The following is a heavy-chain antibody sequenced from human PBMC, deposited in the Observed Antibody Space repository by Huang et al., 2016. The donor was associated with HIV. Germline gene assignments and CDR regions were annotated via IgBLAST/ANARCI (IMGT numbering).Heavy chain of an antibody. V-gene: IGHV5-51*01. J-gene: IGHJ4*02. CDR3: ARLSTTGYFDY. CDR2: IYPGDSDT. Sequence: MPGKGLEWMGIIYPGDSDTRYSQFFQGQVTSAADKSISTADLQWSSLKASDTAMYYCARLSTTGYFDYWGQGTLVTVSS. D-gene: IGHD1-1*01.